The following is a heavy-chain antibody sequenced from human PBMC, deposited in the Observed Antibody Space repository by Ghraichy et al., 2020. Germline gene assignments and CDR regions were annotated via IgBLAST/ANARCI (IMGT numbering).Heavy chain of an antibody. CDR1: GFTFSSYW. CDR2: IKQDGSEK. D-gene: IGHD6-19*01. J-gene: IGHJ4*02. V-gene: IGHV3-7*03. CDR3: ARSGYSSGHYYFDY. Sequence: SCAASGFTFSSYWMNWVHQAPGKGLEWVANIKQDGSEKYYVDSVKGRFTISRDNAKNSLYLQMSSLRVEDTAVYYCARSGYSSGHYYFDYWGQGTLVPVSS.